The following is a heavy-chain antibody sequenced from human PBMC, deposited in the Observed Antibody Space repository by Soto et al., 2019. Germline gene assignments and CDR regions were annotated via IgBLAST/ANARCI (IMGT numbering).Heavy chain of an antibody. CDR1: GFTFSSYA. V-gene: IGHV3-23*01. D-gene: IGHD2-15*01. J-gene: IGHJ4*02. CDR3: AKRREVVEPRNYFDY. Sequence: GGSLRLSCAASGFTFSSYAMSWVRQAPGKGLEWVSAISGSGGSTYYADSVKGRFTITRDNSKNTLYLQMNSLRAEDTAVYYCAKRREVVEPRNYFDYWGQGTLVTVSS. CDR2: ISGSGGST.